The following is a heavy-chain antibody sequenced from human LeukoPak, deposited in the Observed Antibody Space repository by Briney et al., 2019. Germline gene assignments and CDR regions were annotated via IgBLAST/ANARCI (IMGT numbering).Heavy chain of an antibody. Sequence: GGSLRLSCAASGFTFSIFGMHWVHQAPGKGLEWVAVVSYDGTNKYYADSVKGRFTISRDNSQNTLYLQMNSLRADDTAVYYCAKAQVPFGVQRGYFDLWGRGTLVTVSS. J-gene: IGHJ2*01. V-gene: IGHV3-30*18. CDR1: GFTFSIFG. CDR2: VSYDGTNK. D-gene: IGHD2-8*01. CDR3: AKAQVPFGVQRGYFDL.